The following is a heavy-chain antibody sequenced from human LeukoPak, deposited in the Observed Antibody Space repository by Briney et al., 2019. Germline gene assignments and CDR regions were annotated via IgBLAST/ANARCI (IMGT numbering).Heavy chain of an antibody. D-gene: IGHD2-21*02. Sequence: SGGSQRLSCAASGFTFSSYAMSWVRQAPGKGLEWVSAISGSGGSTYYADSVKGRFTISRDNSKNSLYLQMNSLRAEDTALYYCARDVVVTDNNWFDPWGQGTLVTVSS. V-gene: IGHV3-23*01. CDR1: GFTFSSYA. CDR3: ARDVVVTDNNWFDP. CDR2: ISGSGGST. J-gene: IGHJ5*02.